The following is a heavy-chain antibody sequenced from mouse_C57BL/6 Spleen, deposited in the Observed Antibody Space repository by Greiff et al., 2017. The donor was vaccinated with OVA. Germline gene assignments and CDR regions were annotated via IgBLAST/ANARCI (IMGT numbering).Heavy chain of an antibody. CDR1: GYAFSSSW. CDR3: ARTVVVFDY. D-gene: IGHD1-1*01. Sequence: VQLQQSGPELVKPGASVKISCKASGYAFSSSWMNWVKQRPGKGLEWIGRIYPGDGDTNYNGKFKGKATLTADKSASTAYMQLSSLTSEDSAVYFCARTVVVFDYWGQGTTLTVSS. J-gene: IGHJ2*01. CDR2: IYPGDGDT. V-gene: IGHV1-82*01.